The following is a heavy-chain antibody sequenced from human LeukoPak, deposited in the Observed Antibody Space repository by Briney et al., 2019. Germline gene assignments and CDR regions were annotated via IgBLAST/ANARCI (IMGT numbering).Heavy chain of an antibody. CDR3: ARHRERAYYYNYDY. CDR2: IYYGGST. D-gene: IGHD3-10*01. V-gene: IGHV4-59*08. J-gene: IGHJ4*02. CDR1: GGSISSYY. Sequence: SETLSLTCTVSGGSISSYYWSWIRQPPGKGLEWIGYIYYGGSTNYNPSLKSRVTISVDTSKNQFSLKLSSVTAADTAVYYCARHRERAYYYNYDYWGQGTLVTVSS.